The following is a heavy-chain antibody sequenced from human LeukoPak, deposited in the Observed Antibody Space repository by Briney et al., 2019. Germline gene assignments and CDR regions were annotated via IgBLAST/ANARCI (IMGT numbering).Heavy chain of an antibody. CDR3: ARGFSGVVARD. CDR1: GGSFTGYY. J-gene: IGHJ4*02. Sequence: PSETLSLTCAVYGGSFTGYYWSWIRQPPGKGLEWIGEIKHDGSTNYNPSLKSRVTMSLDTSKNQFFLNLNSVTAADTAVYYCARGFSGVVARDWGQGTLVTVSS. D-gene: IGHD2-15*01. V-gene: IGHV4-34*01. CDR2: IKHDGST.